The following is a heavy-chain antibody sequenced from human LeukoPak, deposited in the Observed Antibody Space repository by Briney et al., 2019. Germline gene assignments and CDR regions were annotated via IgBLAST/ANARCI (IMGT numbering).Heavy chain of an antibody. V-gene: IGHV3-23*01. CDR3: ASRGDPPGYPFDY. CDR2: INNSGGRT. J-gene: IGHJ4*02. Sequence: SGGSLRLSCAASGFTFNNYAMNWVRQAPGKGLEWVSAINNSGGRTYYADSVKGRFTISRDNAKNSLYLQMNSLRAEDTAVYYCASRGDPPGYPFDYCGQGTLVTVSS. D-gene: IGHD2-21*01. CDR1: GFTFNNYA.